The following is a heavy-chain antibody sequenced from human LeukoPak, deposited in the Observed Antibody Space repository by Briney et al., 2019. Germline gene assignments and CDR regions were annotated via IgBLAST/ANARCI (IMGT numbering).Heavy chain of an antibody. CDR1: GGSFSGYY. CDR3: ARGLGDTNGSESYSVEDY. V-gene: IGHV4-34*01. J-gene: IGHJ4*02. D-gene: IGHD3-10*01. CDR2: INHSGST. Sequence: SETLSLTCAVYGGSFSGYYWSWIRQPPGKGLEWIGEINHSGSTNYNPSLKSRVTISVDTSKNQFSLKLSSVTAADTAVYYCARGLGDTNGSESYSVEDYWGQGTLVTVSS.